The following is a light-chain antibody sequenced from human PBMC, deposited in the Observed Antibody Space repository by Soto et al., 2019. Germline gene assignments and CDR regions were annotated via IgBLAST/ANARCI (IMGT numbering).Light chain of an antibody. CDR3: CSLTNGATWV. J-gene: IGLJ3*02. CDR1: NSDVGSHNF. Sequence: QSVLTQSASVSGSPGQSITISCTGTNSDVGSHNFVSWYQQYPGKAPKLLIYEASKRPSGLSNRFSGSKSGNTASLTISGLQAEDEDDYYCCSLTNGATWVFGGGTKLTVL. V-gene: IGLV2-23*01. CDR2: EAS.